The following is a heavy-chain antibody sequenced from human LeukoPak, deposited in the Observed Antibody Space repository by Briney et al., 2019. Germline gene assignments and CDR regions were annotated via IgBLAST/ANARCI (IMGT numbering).Heavy chain of an antibody. CDR2: INHSGST. Sequence: SETLSLTCAVYGGSFSGYYWGWIRQPPGKGLEWIGEINHSGSTNYNPSLKSRVTISVDTSKNQFSLKLSSVTAADTAVYYCARAQYYDYVWGGYRLAYWFDPWGQGTLVTVSS. CDR1: GGSFSGYY. CDR3: ARAQYYDYVWGGYRLAYWFDP. J-gene: IGHJ5*02. D-gene: IGHD3-16*02. V-gene: IGHV4-34*01.